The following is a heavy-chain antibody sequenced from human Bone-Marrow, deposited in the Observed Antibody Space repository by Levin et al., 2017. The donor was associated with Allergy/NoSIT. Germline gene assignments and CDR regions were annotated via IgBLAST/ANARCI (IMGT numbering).Heavy chain of an antibody. CDR1: GDSIRTDYY. V-gene: IGHV4-38-2*01. CDR3: ARGLKKGNFEHHIFDY. J-gene: IGHJ4*02. Sequence: SETLSLTCGVSGDSIRTDYYWGWIRQLPGKGLEWIGSIHYSGRTSHNPSLRSRVTTSVDTSKNQFSLNLSSVTAADTAMYYCARGLKKGNFEHHIFDYWGQGTLVTVSS. CDR2: IHYSGRT. D-gene: IGHD1-14*01.